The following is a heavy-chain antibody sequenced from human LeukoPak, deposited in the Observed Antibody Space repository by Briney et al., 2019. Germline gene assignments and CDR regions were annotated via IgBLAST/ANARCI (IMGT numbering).Heavy chain of an antibody. CDR3: ARDRALAGTNVDAFDI. CDR1: GYTFTGYY. Sequence: ASVKVSCKASGYTFTGYYIHWVRQAPGQGLEWIGWINPNSGVTNYAQNFQGRVTMTRDTSITTAYMELRRLRSDDTAVYYCARDRALAGTNVDAFDIWGQGTMVTVSS. J-gene: IGHJ3*02. CDR2: INPNSGVT. D-gene: IGHD6-19*01. V-gene: IGHV1-2*02.